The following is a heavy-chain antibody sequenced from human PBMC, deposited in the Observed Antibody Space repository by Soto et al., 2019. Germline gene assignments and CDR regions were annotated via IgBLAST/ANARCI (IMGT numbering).Heavy chain of an antibody. CDR3: AHIVVAGLGYYFDY. V-gene: IGHV2-5*02. Sequence: QITLKESGPTLVKPTQTLTLTCTFSGFSLSSTRMAVGWIRQPPGKALEWLAIIYWDGDKGYSPFLKSRLTITKHTSKNQVVLTMSNMDPVDTARYYCAHIVVAGLGYYFDYWGQGTLVTVSS. J-gene: IGHJ4*02. CDR2: IYWDGDK. D-gene: IGHD6-19*01. CDR1: GFSLSSTRMA.